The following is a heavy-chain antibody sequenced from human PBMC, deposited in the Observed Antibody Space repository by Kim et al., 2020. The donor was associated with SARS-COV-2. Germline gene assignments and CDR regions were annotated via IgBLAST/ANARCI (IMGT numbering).Heavy chain of an antibody. CDR3: ARGNYYESVRLSAYYNGMDV. CDR1: GLSFDSSA. Sequence: GGSLRLSCAASGLSFDSSAMNWVRQAPGKGLEWVAVISYDGRNKDYADSVKGRFTISRDNSKSTLYLQMNSLRMEDTAVYYCARGNYYESVRLSAYYNGMDVWGQGTPVTVSS. J-gene: IGHJ6*02. CDR2: ISYDGRNK. V-gene: IGHV3-30-3*01. D-gene: IGHD3-10*01.